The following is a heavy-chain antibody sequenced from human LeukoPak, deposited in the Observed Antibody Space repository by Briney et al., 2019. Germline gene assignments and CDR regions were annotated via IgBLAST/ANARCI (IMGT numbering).Heavy chain of an antibody. V-gene: IGHV4-39*01. Sequence: PSETLSLTCTVSGGSISSSGYYWGWIRQPPGKGLEWIASIYYSGSTYYNPSLKSRVTISVDTSKNPLSLMLSSLTAADTAVYYCARHEYSGSYYGLSWFDPWGQGTLVTVSS. D-gene: IGHD1-26*01. CDR1: GGSISSSGYY. CDR2: IYYSGST. J-gene: IGHJ5*02. CDR3: ARHEYSGSYYGLSWFDP.